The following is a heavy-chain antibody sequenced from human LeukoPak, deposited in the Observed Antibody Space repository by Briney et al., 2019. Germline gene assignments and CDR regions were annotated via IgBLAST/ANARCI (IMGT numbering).Heavy chain of an antibody. CDR2: ISSSGSTI. Sequence: GGSLRLSCAASGFTFSSYEMNWVRQAPGKGLEWVSYISSSGSTIYYADSVKGRFTISRDNAKNSLYLQINSLRAEDTAVYYCARASPPYYYDSSGYYLDYWGQGTLVTVSS. J-gene: IGHJ4*02. CDR3: ARASPPYYYDSSGYYLDY. D-gene: IGHD3-22*01. V-gene: IGHV3-48*03. CDR1: GFTFSSYE.